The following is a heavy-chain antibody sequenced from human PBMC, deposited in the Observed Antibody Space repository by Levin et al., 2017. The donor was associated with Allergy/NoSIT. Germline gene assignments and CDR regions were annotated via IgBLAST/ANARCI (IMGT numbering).Heavy chain of an antibody. D-gene: IGHD6-19*01. CDR2: IFYSGRT. J-gene: IGHJ4*02. V-gene: IGHV4-39*01. Sequence: SETLSLTCTVSGAAISSSRYYWGWIRQPPGKGLEFIGSIFYSGRTYYNLSLQSRVTISVDMSKNDFSLKLSSVTAADTAVYYCARHLSVTGTFDFWGQGTLVTVPS. CDR3: ARHLSVTGTFDF. CDR1: GAAISSSRYY.